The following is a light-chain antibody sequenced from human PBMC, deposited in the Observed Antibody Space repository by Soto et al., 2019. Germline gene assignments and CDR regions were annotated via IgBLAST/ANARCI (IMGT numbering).Light chain of an antibody. J-gene: IGKJ1*01. CDR3: QQYAGSPRT. V-gene: IGKV3-20*01. CDR2: SAS. CDR1: QNLGTLY. Sequence: EIVLTQSPGTLSLSPGEGGTLSCSASQNLGTLYLAWFQQKSGQAPRLLIYSASRRATGIPDRFTGSGSGTDFTLTINRVEPEDFAVYFCQQYAGSPRTCGQGTKVDIK.